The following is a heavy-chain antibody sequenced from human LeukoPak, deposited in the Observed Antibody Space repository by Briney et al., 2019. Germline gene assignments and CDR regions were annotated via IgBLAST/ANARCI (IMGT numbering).Heavy chain of an antibody. Sequence: ASVNVSFTASGYTFTIYDINWVRQATGRGLEWMGWMNPNSGNTGYAQKFQGRVTMTRNTSISTAYMELSSLRSEDTAVYYCARVYCTNGVCYPYYYYGMDVWGQGTTVTVSS. V-gene: IGHV1-8*01. CDR2: MNPNSGNT. D-gene: IGHD2-8*01. J-gene: IGHJ6*02. CDR1: GYTFTIYD. CDR3: ARVYCTNGVCYPYYYYGMDV.